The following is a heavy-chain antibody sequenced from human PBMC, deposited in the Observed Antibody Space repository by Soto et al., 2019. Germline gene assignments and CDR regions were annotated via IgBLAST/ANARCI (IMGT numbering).Heavy chain of an antibody. J-gene: IGHJ6*02. CDR2: IDPSDSYT. V-gene: IGHV5-10-1*01. Sequence: PGESLKISCKGSGYSFTSYWISWVRQMPGKGLEWMGRIDPSDSYTNYSPSFQGHVTISADKSISTAYLQWSSLKASDTAMYYCARHYFDFWSGYPPMDVWGQGTTVTAP. CDR1: GYSFTSYW. D-gene: IGHD3-3*01. CDR3: ARHYFDFWSGYPPMDV.